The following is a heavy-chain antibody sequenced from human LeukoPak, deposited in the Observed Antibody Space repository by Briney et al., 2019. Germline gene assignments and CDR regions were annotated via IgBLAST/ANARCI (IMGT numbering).Heavy chain of an antibody. Sequence: VASVKVSFTASGYTFTSYGISWVRQAPGQGLEWMGWISAYNGNTNYAQKLQGRVTMTTDTSTSTAYMELRSLRSDDTDVYYCARDMITMVRGVIVFDYWGQGTLVTVSS. CDR1: GYTFTSYG. J-gene: IGHJ4*02. CDR2: ISAYNGNT. D-gene: IGHD3-10*01. CDR3: ARDMITMVRGVIVFDY. V-gene: IGHV1-18*01.